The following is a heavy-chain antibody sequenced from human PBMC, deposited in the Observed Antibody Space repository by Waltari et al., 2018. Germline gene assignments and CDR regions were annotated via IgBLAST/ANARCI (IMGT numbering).Heavy chain of an antibody. CDR3: ARGISFDY. CDR2: IKHSGST. CDR1: GGSFSGYY. Sequence: QVQLQQWGAGLLKPSETLSLTCAVYGGSFSGYYWSWIRQPPGKGLEWIGEIKHSGSTNYNPSLKSRVTISVDTSKNQFSLKLSSVTAADTAVYYCARGISFDYWGQGTLVTVSS. J-gene: IGHJ4*02. V-gene: IGHV4-34*01.